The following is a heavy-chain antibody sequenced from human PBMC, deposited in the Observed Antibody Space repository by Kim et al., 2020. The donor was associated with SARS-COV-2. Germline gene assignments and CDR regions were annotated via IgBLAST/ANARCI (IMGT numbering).Heavy chain of an antibody. CDR1: GYTFTGYY. CDR3: ARGPFRWELLPGI. CDR2: INPNSGGT. J-gene: IGHJ4*02. D-gene: IGHD1-26*01. Sequence: ASVKVSCKASGYTFTGYYMHWVRQAPGQGLEWMGWINPNSGGTNYAQKFQGRVTMTRDTSISTAYMELSRLRSDDTAVYYCARGPFRWELLPGIWGQGTLVTVSS. V-gene: IGHV1-2*02.